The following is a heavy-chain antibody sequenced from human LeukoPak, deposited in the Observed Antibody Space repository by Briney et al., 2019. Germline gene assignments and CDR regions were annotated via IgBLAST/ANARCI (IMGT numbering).Heavy chain of an antibody. CDR1: GFTFSSYE. CDR2: ISSSGSTI. V-gene: IGHV3-48*03. J-gene: IGHJ3*02. D-gene: IGHD1-26*01. CDR3: ARVLMGATDAFYI. Sequence: GGSLRLSCAASGFTFSSYEMNWVRHAPGKGLEWVSYISSSGSTIYYADSVKGRFTISRDNAKNSLYLQMNRLRADDTAVYYCARVLMGATDAFYIWGQGTMVTVSS.